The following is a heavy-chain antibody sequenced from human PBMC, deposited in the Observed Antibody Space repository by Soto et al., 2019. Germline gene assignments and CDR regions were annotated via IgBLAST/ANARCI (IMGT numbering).Heavy chain of an antibody. J-gene: IGHJ4*02. CDR1: GYTFTTYY. CDR2: ISPSGGTT. CDR3: ARQRSDRSGYNGGYNNY. V-gene: IGHV1-46*01. Sequence: QVPLVQSGAEVKKPGASVKVSCKASGYTFTTYYIQWVRQAPGQGLEWMGVISPSGGTTTYAQKFKGRVTMTRDTSTSTVHMELSRLRSEDTAVYYCARQRSDRSGYNGGYNNYWGQGTLVTVSS. D-gene: IGHD3-22*01.